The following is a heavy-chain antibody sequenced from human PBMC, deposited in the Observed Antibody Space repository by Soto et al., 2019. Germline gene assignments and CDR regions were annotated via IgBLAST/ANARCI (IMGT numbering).Heavy chain of an antibody. D-gene: IGHD3-10*01. CDR3: ARAPMAHPYYFDY. J-gene: IGHJ4*02. CDR2: ISSTGNTI. CDR1: GFTFSSYS. V-gene: IGHV3-48*01. Sequence: GGSLRLSCAASGFTFSSYSMSWVRQAPGKGLEWVSNISSTGNTIYYADSVKGRFTISRDSAKNSLYLQMNSLRAEDTAVYYCARAPMAHPYYFDYWGQGTLVTVSS.